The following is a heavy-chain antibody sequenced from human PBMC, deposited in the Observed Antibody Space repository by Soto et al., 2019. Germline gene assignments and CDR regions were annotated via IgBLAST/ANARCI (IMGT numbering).Heavy chain of an antibody. CDR2: ISDSGSRM. V-gene: IGHV3-48*01. J-gene: IGHJ4*02. Sequence: EVQLVESGGGLVQPGGSLRLSCVVSGFTLGAYSMNWVRQAPGKGLEWVSYISDSGSRMYYADSVKGRFTISRDSASNSLFLQMNSLRAEDTAVYYCAPQGVGATGYLYWGQGTLVTVSS. D-gene: IGHD1-26*01. CDR1: GFTLGAYS. CDR3: APQGVGATGYLY.